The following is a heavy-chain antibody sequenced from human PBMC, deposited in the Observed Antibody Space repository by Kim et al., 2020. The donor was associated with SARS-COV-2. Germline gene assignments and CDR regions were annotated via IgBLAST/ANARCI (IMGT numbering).Heavy chain of an antibody. J-gene: IGHJ3*02. CDR2: ISGSGGST. V-gene: IGHV3-23*01. Sequence: GGSLRLSCAASGFTFSSYAMSWVRQAPGKGLEWVSAISGSGGSTYYADSVKGRFTISIDNSKNTLYLQMNSLRAEDTAVYYCAKDGHYDSSGYYGDDAFDIWGQGTMVTVSS. D-gene: IGHD3-22*01. CDR3: AKDGHYDSSGYYGDDAFDI. CDR1: GFTFSSYA.